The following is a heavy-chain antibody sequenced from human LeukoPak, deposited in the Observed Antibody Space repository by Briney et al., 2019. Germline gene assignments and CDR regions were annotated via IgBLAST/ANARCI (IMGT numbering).Heavy chain of an antibody. D-gene: IGHD3-16*01. Sequence: SETLSLTCSVSGGSISSGGHYWTWVRQPPGKGLEWIGYISQSGGTYYTPSLKSRVTISADRSKNQFSLKLTSVTAADTAVYYCARDMKSGGLDYWGQGTLVTVSS. CDR2: ISQSGGT. J-gene: IGHJ4*02. V-gene: IGHV4-30-2*01. CDR3: ARDMKSGGLDY. CDR1: GGSISSGGHY.